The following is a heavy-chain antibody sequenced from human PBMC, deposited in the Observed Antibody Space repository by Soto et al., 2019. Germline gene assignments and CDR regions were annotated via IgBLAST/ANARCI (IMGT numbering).Heavy chain of an antibody. D-gene: IGHD3-16*01. J-gene: IGHJ6*02. CDR2: IWYDGSNK. CDR3: AGEMGAGPGPYYYGMDV. Sequence: GGSLRLSCAASGFTFSNYGMHWVRQAPGKGLEWVAVIWYDGSNKYSADSVKGRFTISRDNSKNTLYLQMNSLGAEDTAVYYCAGEMGAGPGPYYYGMDVWGQGTTVTVSS. V-gene: IGHV3-33*01. CDR1: GFTFSNYG.